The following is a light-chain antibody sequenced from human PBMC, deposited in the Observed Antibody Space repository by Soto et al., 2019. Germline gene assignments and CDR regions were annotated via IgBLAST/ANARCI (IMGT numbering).Light chain of an antibody. CDR2: DAS. J-gene: IGKJ1*01. V-gene: IGKV1-5*01. CDR1: QSISNW. CDR3: QQYNSYST. Sequence: DIQMTQSPSTLSASVGDRVTITCRASQSISNWLAWYQQKPGKAPKLLIYDASSLESGVPSRFSGGGFGTEFTLTLSSLQPDDFGTYYCQQYNSYSTFGQGTKVDIK.